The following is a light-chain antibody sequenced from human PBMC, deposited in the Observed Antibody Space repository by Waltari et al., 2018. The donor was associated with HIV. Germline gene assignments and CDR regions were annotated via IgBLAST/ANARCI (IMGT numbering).Light chain of an antibody. CDR1: DSNIGKNY. CDR3: AAWDSTLGLEV. V-gene: IGLV1-51*02. Sequence: QSALTQPPSVSAAPGQTITISCSGNDSNIGKNYVSWYHHLPGTAPKLLIYANTKRPSSLSTRFSGSKSATSATLGITGLQTGDEGDYFCAAWDSTLGLEVFGGGTRLTVL. J-gene: IGLJ2*01. CDR2: ANT.